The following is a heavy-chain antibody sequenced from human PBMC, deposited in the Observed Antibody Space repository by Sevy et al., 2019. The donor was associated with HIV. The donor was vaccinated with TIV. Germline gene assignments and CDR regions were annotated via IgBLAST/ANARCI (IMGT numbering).Heavy chain of an antibody. CDR2: FDPEDDEK. Sequence: ASVKVSCKVSKYTLTEWAIHWVRQAPGKGLEWVATFDPEDDEKIYAQKFQGRVTLTEDRSTDTAYMELRSQRSDDTAVYYCATTKDYFESSGYPFDYWGQGTLVTVSS. CDR1: KYTLTEWA. V-gene: IGHV1-24*01. CDR3: ATTKDYFESSGYPFDY. J-gene: IGHJ4*02. D-gene: IGHD3-22*01.